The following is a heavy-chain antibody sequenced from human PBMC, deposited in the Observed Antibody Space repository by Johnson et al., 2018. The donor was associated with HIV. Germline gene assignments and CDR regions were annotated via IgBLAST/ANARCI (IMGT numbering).Heavy chain of an antibody. Sequence: QVQLVESGGGVVQPGRSLRLSCAASGFTFSSYGMHWVRQAPGKGLEWVAVISYNGSNKYYADSVKGRFTISRDNSKNTLYLQMSSLRAEDTAVYYCAKSPGKDHGGNSGAFHIWGQGTMVTVSS. CDR1: GFTFSSYG. J-gene: IGHJ3*02. CDR2: ISYNGSNK. V-gene: IGHV3-30*18. D-gene: IGHD4-23*01. CDR3: AKSPGKDHGGNSGAFHI.